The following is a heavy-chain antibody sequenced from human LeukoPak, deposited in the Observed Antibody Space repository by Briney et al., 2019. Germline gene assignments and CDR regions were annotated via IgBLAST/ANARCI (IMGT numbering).Heavy chain of an antibody. CDR1: GFIFSSYG. D-gene: IGHD6-13*01. CDR2: IWYDGSKK. Sequence: PGGSLRLSCAASGFIFSSYGMHWVRQAPGKGLEWVAIIWYDGSKKYYADSVKGRFTISKDNSKNTLYLQMNSLRAEDTAVYYCAREAEGGQGVFDYWGQGTLVTVSS. CDR3: AREAEGGQGVFDY. V-gene: IGHV3-33*01. J-gene: IGHJ4*02.